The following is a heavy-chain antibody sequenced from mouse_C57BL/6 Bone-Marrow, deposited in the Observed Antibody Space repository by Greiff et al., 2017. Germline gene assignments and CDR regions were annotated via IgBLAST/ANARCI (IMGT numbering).Heavy chain of an antibody. CDR1: GFTFSSYG. V-gene: IGHV5-6*01. J-gene: IGHJ2*01. CDR3: ARLGYYGSSYFDY. CDR2: ISSGGSYT. Sequence: EVKVVESGGDLVKPGGSLKLSCAASGFTFSSYGMSWVRQTPDKRLEWVATISSGGSYTSYPDSVKGRFTISRDNAKNTLYLQMSSLKSEDTAMYYCARLGYYGSSYFDYWGQGTTLTVSS. D-gene: IGHD1-1*01.